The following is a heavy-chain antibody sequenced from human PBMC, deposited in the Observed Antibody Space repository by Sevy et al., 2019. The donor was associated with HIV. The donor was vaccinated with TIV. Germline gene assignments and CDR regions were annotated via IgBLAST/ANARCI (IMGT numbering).Heavy chain of an antibody. J-gene: IGHJ4*02. V-gene: IGHV3-72*01. D-gene: IGHD6-13*01. CDR1: GFTFSDHY. CDR3: ATHAGIAAAGRVFDY. CDR2: TRNKADGYTT. Sequence: GGSLRLSCVASGFTFSDHYMEWVRQAPGKGLEWVGRTRNKADGYTTAYAASVEGRFTISRDESKNSLYVQMNSLKAEDTAVYYCATHAGIAAAGRVFDYWGQGTLVTVSS.